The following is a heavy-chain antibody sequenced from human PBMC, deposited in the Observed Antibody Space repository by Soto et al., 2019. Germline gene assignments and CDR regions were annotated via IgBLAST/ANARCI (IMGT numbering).Heavy chain of an antibody. CDR2: IVVGSGNT. V-gene: IGHV1-58*01. D-gene: IGHD6-13*01. CDR3: AADPLIAAADIYYYYYGMDV. CDR1: GFTFTSSA. J-gene: IGHJ6*02. Sequence: SVKVSCKASGFTFTSSAVRWVRQARGQRLEWIGWIVVGSGNTNYAQKFQERVTITRDMSTSTAYMELSSLRSEDTAVYYCAADPLIAAADIYYYYYGMDVWGQGTTVTVS.